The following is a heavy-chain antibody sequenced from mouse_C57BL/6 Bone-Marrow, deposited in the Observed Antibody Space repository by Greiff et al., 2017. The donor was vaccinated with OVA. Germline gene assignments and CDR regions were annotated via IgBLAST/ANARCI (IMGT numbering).Heavy chain of an antibody. CDR3: AKTHHSSGYDYAMDY. CDR2: IWSGGST. CDR1: GFSLTSYG. J-gene: IGHJ4*01. D-gene: IGHD3-2*02. Sequence: QVQLKQSGPGLVQPSQSLSITCTVSGFSLTSYGVHWVRQPPGKGLEWLGVIWSGGSTDYNAAFISRLSISKDNSKSQVFFKMNSLQADDTAIYYCAKTHHSSGYDYAMDYWGQGTSVTVSS. V-gene: IGHV2-4*01.